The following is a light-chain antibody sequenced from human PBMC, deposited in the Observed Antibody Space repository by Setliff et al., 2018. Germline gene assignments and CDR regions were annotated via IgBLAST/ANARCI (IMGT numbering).Light chain of an antibody. J-gene: IGLJ3*02. CDR2: EVS. CDR1: SSDIGGYNY. V-gene: IGLV2-14*01. CDR3: SSYTSSWV. Sequence: QSSLTRPASVSGSPGQSITISCTGTSSDIGGYNYVSWYQQHPGKAPKLMIYEVSNRPSGVSNRFSGSKSGNTASLTISGLQAEDEADYYCSSYTSSWVFGGGTKVTVL.